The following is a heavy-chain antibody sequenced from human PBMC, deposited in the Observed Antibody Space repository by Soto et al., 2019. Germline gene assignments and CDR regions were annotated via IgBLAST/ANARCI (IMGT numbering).Heavy chain of an antibody. Sequence: GKGLEWVSAISGSGGSTYYAASVQGRFTISRDTSKHKLYLHMNSRTAEALDVYFCAKDRRQAWPGGLALWGQGTLVPVTS. CDR2: ISGSGGST. D-gene: IGHD3-3*02. CDR3: AKDRRQAWPGGLAL. J-gene: IGHJ4*02. V-gene: IGHV3-23*01.